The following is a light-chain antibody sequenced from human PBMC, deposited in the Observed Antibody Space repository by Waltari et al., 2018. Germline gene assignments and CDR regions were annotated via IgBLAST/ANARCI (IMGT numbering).Light chain of an antibody. CDR3: QSGGHGTWV. CDR1: SGHSTNI. CDR2: VNSDGSH. J-gene: IGLJ3*02. Sequence: QLVLTQSPSASASLGASVKLTCTLDSGHSTNIIAWHQQQPQKGPRYLMKVNSDGSHSKGDEIPDRFSGSSSSSGTERYLTISSVQSEYEADYYCQSGGHGTWVFGGGTKLTVL. V-gene: IGLV4-69*02.